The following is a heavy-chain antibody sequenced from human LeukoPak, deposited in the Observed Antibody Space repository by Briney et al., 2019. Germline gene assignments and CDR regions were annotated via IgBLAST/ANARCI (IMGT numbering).Heavy chain of an antibody. Sequence: GGSLRLSCAASGFTFSSFGMHWVRQAPGEGLEWVAFIRYDGSNKYYADSVKGRFTISRDNSKNTLYLQMNSLRAEDTAVYYCASSGSYYGFGAFDIWGQGTMVTVSS. CDR2: IRYDGSNK. J-gene: IGHJ3*02. V-gene: IGHV3-30*02. CDR3: ASSGSYYGFGAFDI. D-gene: IGHD1-26*01. CDR1: GFTFSSFG.